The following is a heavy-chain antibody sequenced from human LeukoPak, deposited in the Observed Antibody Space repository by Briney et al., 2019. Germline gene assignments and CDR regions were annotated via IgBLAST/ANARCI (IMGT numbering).Heavy chain of an antibody. CDR3: AKDPPSGYGWVI. J-gene: IGHJ3*02. V-gene: IGHV3-23*01. Sequence: GGSLRLSCAASEFTVSSNYMSWVRQAPGKGLEWVSAISDSGGSTYYAGSVKGRFTISRDNSKNTLYLQMSSLRAEDTAVYYCAKDPPSGYGWVIWGQGTMVTVSS. CDR2: ISDSGGST. D-gene: IGHD5-12*01. CDR1: EFTVSSNY.